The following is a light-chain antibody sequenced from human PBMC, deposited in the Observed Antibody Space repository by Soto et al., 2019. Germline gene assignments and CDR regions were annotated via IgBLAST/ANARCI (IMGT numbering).Light chain of an antibody. CDR3: QQYNEWPIT. CDR2: RAS. V-gene: IGKV3-15*01. Sequence: VVMTQSQATLSLSPCERATLSFRASQSVSSLLAWYQQKPGQAPRLLIYRASTRATGISGRFSGSGSGTEFTLTITSLQSEDFAVYYCQQYNEWPITFGQGTRLEIK. J-gene: IGKJ5*01. CDR1: QSVSSL.